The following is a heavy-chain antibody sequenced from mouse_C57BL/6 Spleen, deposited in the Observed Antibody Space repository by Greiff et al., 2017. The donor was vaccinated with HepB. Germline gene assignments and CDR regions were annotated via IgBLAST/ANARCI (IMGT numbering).Heavy chain of an antibody. V-gene: IGHV1-26*01. CDR3: ARFSWLGDYYAMDY. J-gene: IGHJ4*01. CDR2: INPNNGGT. Sequence: EVQLQQSGPELVKPGASVKISCKASGYTFTDYYMNWVKQSHGKSLEWIGDINPNNGGTSYNQKFKGKATLTVDKSSSTAYMERCSLTSEDSAVYYCARFSWLGDYYAMDYWGQGTSVTVSS. D-gene: IGHD2-2*01. CDR1: GYTFTDYY.